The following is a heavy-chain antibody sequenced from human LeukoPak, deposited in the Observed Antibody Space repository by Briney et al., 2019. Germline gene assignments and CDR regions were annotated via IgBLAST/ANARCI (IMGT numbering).Heavy chain of an antibody. D-gene: IGHD3-3*01. CDR1: GYTFTSYG. V-gene: IGHV1-18*01. CDR3: ARSPRASITIFGVVTRGNYYGMDV. J-gene: IGHJ6*02. Sequence: ASVKVSCKASGYTFTSYGISWVRQAPGQGLEWMGWISAYNGNTNYAQKLQGRVTMTTDTSTSTAYMELRSLRSDDTAVYYCARSPRASITIFGVVTRGNYYGMDVWGQGTTVTVSS. CDR2: ISAYNGNT.